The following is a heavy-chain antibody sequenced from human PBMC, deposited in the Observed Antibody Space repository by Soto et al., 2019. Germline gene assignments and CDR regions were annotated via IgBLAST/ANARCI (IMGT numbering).Heavy chain of an antibody. D-gene: IGHD1-7*01. Sequence: PGGSLRLSCTASGFTFGDYAMNWVRQAPGKGLEWVGFIRSNTYGGTTEYAASVKGRFTISRDDSKRIAYLQMNRLKTEDTAVYYCTRDLLLELRWNYYYGMDVWGQGTTVTVSS. J-gene: IGHJ6*01. CDR2: IRSNTYGGTT. CDR3: TRDLLLELRWNYYYGMDV. V-gene: IGHV3-49*04. CDR1: GFTFGDYA.